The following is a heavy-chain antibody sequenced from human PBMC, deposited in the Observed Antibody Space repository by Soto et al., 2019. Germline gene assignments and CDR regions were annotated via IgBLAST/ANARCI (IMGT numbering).Heavy chain of an antibody. CDR2: IIPILGIA. V-gene: IGHV1-69*10. J-gene: IGHJ6*02. CDR3: ARYIPLGGRYSSSWYRGYYYYYGMDV. D-gene: IGHD6-13*01. CDR1: GGTFSSYA. Sequence: ASVKVSCKASGGTFSSYAISWVRQAPGQGLEWMGGIIPILGIANYAQKFQGRVTITADKSTSTAYMELSSLRSEDTAVYYCARYIPLGGRYSSSWYRGYYYYYGMDVWGQGTTVTVSS.